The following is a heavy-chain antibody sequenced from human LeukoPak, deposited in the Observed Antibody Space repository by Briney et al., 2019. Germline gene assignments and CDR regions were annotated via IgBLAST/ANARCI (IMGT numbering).Heavy chain of an antibody. D-gene: IGHD5-18*01. CDR3: ARGPIQLWIHNAMDV. J-gene: IGHJ6*02. CDR2: IRSKAYRGTT. V-gene: IGHV3-49*04. CDR1: GFTFGDHA. Sequence: GGSLRLSCTASGFTFGDHATSWVRQAPGKGLEGVGFIRSKAYRGTTEYAASVQGRFTISRDDSKSVVYLQMNSLKTEDTAFYYCARGPIQLWIHNAMDVWGQGTTVTVSS.